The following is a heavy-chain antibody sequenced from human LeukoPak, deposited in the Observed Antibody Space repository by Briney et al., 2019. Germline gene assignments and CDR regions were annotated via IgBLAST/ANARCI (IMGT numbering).Heavy chain of an antibody. CDR2: INSDGSST. Sequence: QPGGSLRLSCAASGFTFSNYWMHWVRQAPGKGLVWVSRINSDGSSTTYADSVKGRFTISRDNSKNTLYLQMNSLRAEDTAVYYCAKGSSTSCERSYVDYWGQGTLVTVSS. CDR3: AKGSSTSCERSYVDY. J-gene: IGHJ4*02. D-gene: IGHD2-2*01. V-gene: IGHV3-74*01. CDR1: GFTFSNYW.